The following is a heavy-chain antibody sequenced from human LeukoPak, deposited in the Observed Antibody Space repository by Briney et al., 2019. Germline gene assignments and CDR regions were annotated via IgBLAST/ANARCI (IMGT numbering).Heavy chain of an antibody. V-gene: IGHV5-51*01. CDR1: GYSFISYW. Sequence: GESLKISCKGSGYSFISYWIGWVRQMPGKGLVWVGSVYPGDSDTRYSPSFQGQVTISADKSISTAYLQWSSLKASDTAMYYCARRYVVGLIAAAGLNDAFDIWGQGTMVTVSS. CDR2: VYPGDSDT. D-gene: IGHD6-13*01. CDR3: ARRYVVGLIAAAGLNDAFDI. J-gene: IGHJ3*02.